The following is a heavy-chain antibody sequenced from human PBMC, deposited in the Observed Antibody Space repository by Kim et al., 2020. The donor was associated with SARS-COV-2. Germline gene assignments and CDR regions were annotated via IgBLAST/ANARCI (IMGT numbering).Heavy chain of an antibody. D-gene: IGHD3-10*01. CDR1: GFTFSSCA. Sequence: GGSLRLSCAASGFTFSSCAIHWVRQAPGKGLEWVAVISYDGSNKNYADSVKGRFTIYRDNSKNTLYLQMNSLRAEDTALYYCARDPGSRLRGLTYSYYGMDVWGQGTTVTVSS. CDR2: ISYDGSNK. V-gene: IGHV3-30-3*01. CDR3: ARDPGSRLRGLTYSYYGMDV. J-gene: IGHJ6*02.